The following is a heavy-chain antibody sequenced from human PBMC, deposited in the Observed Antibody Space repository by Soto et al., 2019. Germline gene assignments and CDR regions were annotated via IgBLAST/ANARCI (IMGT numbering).Heavy chain of an antibody. CDR2: IYYSGST. CDR1: GGSISSSSYY. CDR3: ARHGGGPVIAILPTYDY. D-gene: IGHD2-21*01. V-gene: IGHV4-39*01. Sequence: SETLSLTCTVSGGSISSSSYYWGWIRQPPGKGLEWIGSIYYSGSTYYNPSLKSRVTISVDTSKNQFSLKLSSVTAADTAVYYCARHGGGPVIAILPTYDYWGQGTLVTVSS. J-gene: IGHJ4*02.